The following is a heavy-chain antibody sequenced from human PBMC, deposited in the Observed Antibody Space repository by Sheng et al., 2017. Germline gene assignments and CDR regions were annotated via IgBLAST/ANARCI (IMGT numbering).Heavy chain of an antibody. Sequence: QVQLVESGGGVVQPGRSLRLSCAASGFTFSSYAMHWVRQAPGKGLEWVAVISYDGSNKYYADSVKGRFTISRDNSKNTLYLQMNSLRAEDTAVYYCARGGGVVVIFWYFDLWGRGTLVTVSS. CDR2: ISYDGSNK. CDR1: GFTFSSYA. V-gene: IGHV3-30-3*01. J-gene: IGHJ2*01. D-gene: IGHD2-21*01. CDR3: ARGGGVVVIFWYFDL.